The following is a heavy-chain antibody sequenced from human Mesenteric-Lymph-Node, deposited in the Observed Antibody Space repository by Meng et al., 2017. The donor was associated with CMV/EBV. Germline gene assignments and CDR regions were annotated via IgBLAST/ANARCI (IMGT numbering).Heavy chain of an antibody. V-gene: IGHV4-31*03. CDR3: ARERRVSMFGVVISLWDV. CDR2: IYYRGST. J-gene: IGHJ6*02. Sequence: SETLSLTCTVSGGSITSGTYYWSWIRQHPGKGLEWIGYIYYRGSTSYNPSLKSRLTISVDTSKNQFSLKLSSVTAADTAMYYCARERRVSMFGVVISLWDVWGLGSMVTVSS. CDR1: GGSITSGTYY. D-gene: IGHD3-3*01.